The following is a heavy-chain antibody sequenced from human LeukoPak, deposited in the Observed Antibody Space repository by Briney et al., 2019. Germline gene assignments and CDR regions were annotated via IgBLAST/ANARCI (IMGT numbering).Heavy chain of an antibody. V-gene: IGHV3-7*01. D-gene: IGHD1-26*01. J-gene: IGHJ4*02. CDR3: ARDVGGSLDY. CDR1: GFTFSTYW. CDR2: IKGDESAK. Sequence: GGSLRLSCAASGFTFSTYWMAWVRQAPGKGLEWVANIKGDESAKHQADSVKGRFTIPRDNAQNSVYLQMRNLRGEDTAVYYCARDVGGSLDYWGQGTLVTVSS.